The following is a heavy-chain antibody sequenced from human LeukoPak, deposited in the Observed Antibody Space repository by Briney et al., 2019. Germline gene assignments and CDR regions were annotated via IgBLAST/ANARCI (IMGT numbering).Heavy chain of an antibody. CDR3: TTGRDLEEHYFDY. J-gene: IGHJ4*02. D-gene: IGHD5-24*01. Sequence: GGSLRLSCAASGFTFSNAWMSWVRQAPGKGLEWVGRIKSKTDGGTTDYAAPVKGRFTISRDDSKNTLYLQMNSLKTEDTAVYYCTTGRDLEEHYFDYWGQGTLVTVSS. CDR2: IKSKTDGGTT. CDR1: GFTFSNAW. V-gene: IGHV3-15*01.